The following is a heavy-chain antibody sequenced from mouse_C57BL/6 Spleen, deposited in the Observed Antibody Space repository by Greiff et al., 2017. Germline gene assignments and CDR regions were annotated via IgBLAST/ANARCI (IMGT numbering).Heavy chain of an antibody. Sequence: DVKLQESGPGLVKPSQSLSLTCSVTGYSITSGYYWNWIRQFPGNKLEWMGYISYDGSNNYNPSLKNRISITRDTSKNQFFLKLNSVTTEDTATYYCARELGMDYWGQGTSVTVSS. CDR3: ARELGMDY. D-gene: IGHD4-1*01. J-gene: IGHJ4*01. CDR1: GYSITSGYY. V-gene: IGHV3-6*01. CDR2: ISYDGSN.